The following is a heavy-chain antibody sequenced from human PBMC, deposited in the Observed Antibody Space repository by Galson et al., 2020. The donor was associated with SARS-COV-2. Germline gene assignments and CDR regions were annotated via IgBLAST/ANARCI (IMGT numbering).Heavy chain of an antibody. V-gene: IGHV1-8*01. CDR1: GYTFTSYD. J-gene: IGHJ6*02. D-gene: IGHD2-15*01. Sequence: ASVKVSCKASGYTFTSYDINWVRQATGQGLEWMGWMNPNSGNTGYAQKFQGRVTMTRNTSISTAYMELSSLRSEDTAVYYCARGGGCSGGSCYGYYYYGMDVWGQGTTVTVSS. CDR3: ARGGGCSGGSCYGYYYYGMDV. CDR2: MNPNSGNT.